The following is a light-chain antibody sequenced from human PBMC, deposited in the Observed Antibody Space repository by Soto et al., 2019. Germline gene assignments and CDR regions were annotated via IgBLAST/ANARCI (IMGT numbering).Light chain of an antibody. CDR2: GNN. CDR1: SSNLGAGFD. V-gene: IGLV1-40*01. J-gene: IGLJ2*01. CDR3: QSYDSSLSVSSVV. Sequence: QSVVTQSPSVSGAPGQRVTISCTGSSSNLGAGFDVHWYQQLPGTAPKLLIYGNNNRPSGVPDRFSGSKSGTSASLAIAGLQAEDEADYYCQSYDSSLSVSSVVFGGGTKLTVL.